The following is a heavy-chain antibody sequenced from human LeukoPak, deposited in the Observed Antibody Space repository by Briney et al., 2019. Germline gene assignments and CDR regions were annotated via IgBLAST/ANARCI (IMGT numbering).Heavy chain of an antibody. J-gene: IGHJ4*02. Sequence: PGGSLRLSCAASEFTFSDYYMSWIRQAPGKGLEWVSYISSSGSTIYYADSVKGRLTISRDNAKNSLYLQMNSLRAEDTAVYYCARDLFNLYGVTDYWGQGTLVTVSS. D-gene: IGHD4-17*01. CDR3: ARDLFNLYGVTDY. CDR1: EFTFSDYY. CDR2: ISSSGSTI. V-gene: IGHV3-11*01.